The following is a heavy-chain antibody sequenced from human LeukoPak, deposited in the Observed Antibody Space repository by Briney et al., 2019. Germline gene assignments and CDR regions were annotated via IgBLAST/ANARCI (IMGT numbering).Heavy chain of an antibody. J-gene: IGHJ6*03. CDR2: ISANGGAT. V-gene: IGHV3-23*01. D-gene: IGHD4-17*01. Sequence: GGSLRLSCAASGLTFSNYAVKWVRQAPGKGLEWVSTISANGGATYYADSVKGRFTISRDNSENTVYLQMTSLRADDTAIYSCAKGDYGYYYYMDVWGKGTTVTVSS. CDR1: GLTFSNYA. CDR3: AKGDYGYYYYMDV.